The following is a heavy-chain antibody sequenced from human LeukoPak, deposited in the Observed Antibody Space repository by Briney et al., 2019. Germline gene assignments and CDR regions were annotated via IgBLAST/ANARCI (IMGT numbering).Heavy chain of an antibody. J-gene: IGHJ4*02. CDR1: GFTFSNYY. CDR2: ISGSSGST. D-gene: IGHD3-22*01. CDR3: ARDQGENYDSSGYYPY. Sequence: GGSLRLSCAASGFTFSNYYMSWIRQAPGKGLEWVSYISGSSGSTNYADSVMGRFTISRDNGKNSLYLQMNSLRAEDTAVYYCARDQGENYDSSGYYPYWGQGTLVSVSS. V-gene: IGHV3-11*06.